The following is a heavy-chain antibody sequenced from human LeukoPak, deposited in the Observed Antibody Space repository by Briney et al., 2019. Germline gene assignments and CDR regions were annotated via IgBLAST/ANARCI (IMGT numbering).Heavy chain of an antibody. D-gene: IGHD5-18*01. CDR2: IYPSDSDT. CDR3: ATRGVSRGYSGAFDY. CDR1: GYSFTTYW. J-gene: IGHJ4*02. V-gene: IGHV5-51*01. Sequence: GDSLKISCKGSGYSFTTYWIGWVRQMPGKGLEWMGIIYPSDSDTRYSPSFQGQVTISADKSISTAYLQWSSLKASDTAMYYCATRGVSRGYSGAFDYWGQGTLVTVSS.